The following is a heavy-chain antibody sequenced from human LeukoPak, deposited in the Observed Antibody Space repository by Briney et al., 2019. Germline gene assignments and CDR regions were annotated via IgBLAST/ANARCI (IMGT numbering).Heavy chain of an antibody. Sequence: PSETLSLTCTVSGGSLSDYHWSWIRQPAGKGLEWIGRIINSGGTNYNPSLKSRVTITVDKSKNQFSLKLSSVTAADTAVYDCGTSEVGSTTCDYWGQGTLVTVSS. V-gene: IGHV4-4*07. CDR3: GTSEVGSTTCDY. J-gene: IGHJ4*02. CDR2: IINSGGT. D-gene: IGHD1-26*01. CDR1: GGSLSDYH.